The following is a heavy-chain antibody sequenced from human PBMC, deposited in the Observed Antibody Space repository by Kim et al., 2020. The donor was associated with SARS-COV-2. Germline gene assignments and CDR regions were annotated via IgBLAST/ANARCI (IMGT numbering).Heavy chain of an antibody. Sequence: GGSLRLSCAASGFTFSSYAMSWVRQAPGKGLEWVSAISGSGGSTYYADSVKGRFTISRDNSKNTLYLQMNSLRAEDMAVYYCAKDVLMYYDSSGYYSFDYWGQGTLVTVSS. CDR3: AKDVLMYYDSSGYYSFDY. D-gene: IGHD3-22*01. CDR2: ISGSGGST. V-gene: IGHV3-23*01. J-gene: IGHJ4*02. CDR1: GFTFSSYA.